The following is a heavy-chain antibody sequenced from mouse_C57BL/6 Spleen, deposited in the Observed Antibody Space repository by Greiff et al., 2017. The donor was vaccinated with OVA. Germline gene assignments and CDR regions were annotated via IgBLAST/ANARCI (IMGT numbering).Heavy chain of an antibody. CDR1: GYAFSSSW. Sequence: VQLQQSGPELVKPGASVKISCKASGYAFSSSWMNWVKQRPGKGLEWIGRIYPGDGDTNYNGKFKGKATLTADKSSSTAYMQLSSLTSEDSAVYFCARGDDYGYFDYWGQGTTLTVSS. CDR3: ARGDDYGYFDY. V-gene: IGHV1-82*01. D-gene: IGHD2-4*01. CDR2: IYPGDGDT. J-gene: IGHJ2*01.